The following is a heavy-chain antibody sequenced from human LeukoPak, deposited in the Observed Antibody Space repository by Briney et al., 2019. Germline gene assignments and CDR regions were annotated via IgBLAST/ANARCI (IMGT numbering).Heavy chain of an antibody. CDR1: GFTFSSYW. CDR2: IKQDESEK. D-gene: IGHD2-15*01. J-gene: IGHJ5*02. V-gene: IGHV3-7*03. Sequence: GSLRLSCAASGFTFSSYWMSWVRQAPGKGLEWVANIKQDESEKYYVDSVKGRFTISRDDAKNSLYLQMNSLRVEDTAVHYCAKDLGMGGGSCFHHWGQGILVTVSS. CDR3: AKDLGMGGGSCFHH.